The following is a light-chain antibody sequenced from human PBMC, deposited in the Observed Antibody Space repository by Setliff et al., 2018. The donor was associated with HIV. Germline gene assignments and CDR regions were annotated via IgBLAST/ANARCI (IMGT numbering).Light chain of an antibody. J-gene: IGLJ1*01. V-gene: IGLV1-40*01. CDR2: SNT. CDR3: QSYDSSLSEYV. CDR1: SSNIGAGYD. Sequence: QSALGQPPSVSGAPGRRVTISCTGSSSNIGAGYDVHWYQQFPGTAPKLVIYSNTNRPSGVPDRFSGSKSGTSASLALTGLQGEDEADYYCQSYDSSLSEYVFGTGTKVTVL.